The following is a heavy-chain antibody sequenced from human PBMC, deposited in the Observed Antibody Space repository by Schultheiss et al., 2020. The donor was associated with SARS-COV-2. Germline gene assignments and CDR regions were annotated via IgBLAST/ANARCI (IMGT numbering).Heavy chain of an antibody. CDR1: GGSISSYY. CDR2: INNSGST. V-gene: IGHV4-34*01. D-gene: IGHD2-2*01. CDR3: ARGRDRSKQYCSSTSCDLQGGYFDY. Sequence: SETLSLTCTVSGGSISSYYWSWIRQPPGKGLEWIGEINNSGSTNYNPSLKSRVTISVDTSKNQFSLKLSSVTAADTAVYYCARGRDRSKQYCSSTSCDLQGGYFDYWGQGTLVTVSS. J-gene: IGHJ4*02.